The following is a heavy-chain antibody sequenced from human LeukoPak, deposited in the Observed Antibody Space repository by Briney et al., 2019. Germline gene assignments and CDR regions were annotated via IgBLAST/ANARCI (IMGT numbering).Heavy chain of an antibody. CDR2: IWYDGSNK. CDR1: GFTFSSYG. J-gene: IGHJ4*02. Sequence: QPGRSLRLSCAASGFTFSSYGMHWVRQAPGKGLEWVAVIWYDGSNKYYADSVKGRFTISRDNSKNTLYLQMNSLRAEDTAVYYCAGGHYDNFGWNDYWDQGTLVTVSS. V-gene: IGHV3-33*01. D-gene: IGHD3-16*01. CDR3: AGGHYDNFGWNDY.